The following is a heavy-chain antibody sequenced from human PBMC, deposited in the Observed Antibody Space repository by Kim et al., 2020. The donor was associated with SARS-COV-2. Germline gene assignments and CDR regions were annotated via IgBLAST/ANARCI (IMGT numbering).Heavy chain of an antibody. Sequence: GGSLRLSCAASGFTFSTYSMNWVRQAPGKGLEWVSSITTSSSYIYYADSVKGRFTISRDNAKNSLYLQMNSLRAEDTAVYYCARRIAAGHDAFDIWGQGTRVTVSS. J-gene: IGHJ3*02. CDR3: ARRIAAGHDAFDI. V-gene: IGHV3-21*01. D-gene: IGHD6-25*01. CDR1: GFTFSTYS. CDR2: ITTSSSYI.